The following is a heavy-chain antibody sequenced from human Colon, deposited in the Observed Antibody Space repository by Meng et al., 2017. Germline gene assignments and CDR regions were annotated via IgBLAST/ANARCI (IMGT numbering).Heavy chain of an antibody. D-gene: IGHD3-22*01. CDR3: ARDYYYDSSGYRLYYFDY. J-gene: IGHJ4*02. Sequence: GESLKISCAASGFTFSSYSMNWVRQAPGKGLEWVSSISSSSSYIYYADSVKGRFTISRDNAKNSLYLKMNSLRDEDTAVYYCARDYYYDSSGYRLYYFDYWGQGTLVTVSS. V-gene: IGHV3-21*01. CDR2: ISSSSSYI. CDR1: GFTFSSYS.